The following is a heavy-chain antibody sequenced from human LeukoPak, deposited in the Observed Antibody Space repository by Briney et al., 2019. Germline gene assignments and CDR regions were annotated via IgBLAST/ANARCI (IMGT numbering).Heavy chain of an antibody. CDR3: ASRPAGSTWYGVFDY. CDR1: GGPIDRYY. Sequence: PSETLSLTCTVSGGPIDRYYWSWIRQPPGKGLEWIGYVFYPGSTNYNPSPKSRVTMSLDTSRDQFSLRLTSVTAADTAIYYCASRPAGSTWYGVFDYWSQGTLVTVSS. J-gene: IGHJ4*02. D-gene: IGHD6-13*01. V-gene: IGHV4-59*01. CDR2: VFYPGST.